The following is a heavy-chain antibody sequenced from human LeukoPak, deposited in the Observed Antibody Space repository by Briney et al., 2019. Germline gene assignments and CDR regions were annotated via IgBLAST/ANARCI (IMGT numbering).Heavy chain of an antibody. J-gene: IGHJ4*02. V-gene: IGHV3-21*01. CDR1: GFTFSSYS. CDR3: ARDPYSGYDLDY. CDR2: ISSSSSYI. Sequence: GGSLSLSCAASGFTFSSYSMNSVRQAPGKGLEGVSSISSSSSYIYFADSVKGRFTIPRDNAKNSLYLQMNSLRAEDTAVYYCARDPYSGYDLDYWGQGTLVTVSS. D-gene: IGHD5-12*01.